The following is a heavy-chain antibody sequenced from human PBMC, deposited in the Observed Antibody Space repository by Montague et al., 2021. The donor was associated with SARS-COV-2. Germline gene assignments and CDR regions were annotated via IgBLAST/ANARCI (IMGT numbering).Heavy chain of an antibody. CDR2: ISSSGSTI. CDR1: GFTFSDYY. Sequence: SLRLSCAASGFTFSDYYMSWIRQAPGKGLEWVSYISSSGSTIYYADSVKGRFTISRDNAKNSLYLQMNSLRAEDTAVYYCATNQHYYYYGMDVWGQGTTVTVSS. J-gene: IGHJ6*02. CDR3: ATNQHYYYYGMDV. V-gene: IGHV3-11*01. D-gene: IGHD1-14*01.